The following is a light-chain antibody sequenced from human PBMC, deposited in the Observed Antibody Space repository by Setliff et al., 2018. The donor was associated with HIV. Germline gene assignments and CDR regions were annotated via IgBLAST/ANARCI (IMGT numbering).Light chain of an antibody. V-gene: IGLV2-18*02. J-gene: IGLJ1*01. CDR3: SSGTSSSTPYV. Sequence: QSALAQPPSVSGSPGQSVTISCTGTSSDVGSSNRVSWYQQPPGTAPRLMIYEVSSRPSGVPDRFSGSKSGNTASLTISGLQAEDEADYYCSSGTSSSTPYVSGTGTKVTVL. CDR2: EVS. CDR1: SSDVGSSNR.